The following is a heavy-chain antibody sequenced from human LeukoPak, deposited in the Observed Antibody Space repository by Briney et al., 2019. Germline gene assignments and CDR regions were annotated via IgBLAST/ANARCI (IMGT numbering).Heavy chain of an antibody. CDR2: IRYDGSNK. Sequence: GGSLRLSCAASGFTFSSYWMSWVRQAPGKGLEWVAFIRYDGSNKYYADSVKGRFTISRDNSKNTLYLQMNSLRAEDTAVYYCARDHDYGDYGYFQHWGQGTLVTVSS. J-gene: IGHJ1*01. D-gene: IGHD4-17*01. V-gene: IGHV3-30*02. CDR3: ARDHDYGDYGYFQH. CDR1: GFTFSSYW.